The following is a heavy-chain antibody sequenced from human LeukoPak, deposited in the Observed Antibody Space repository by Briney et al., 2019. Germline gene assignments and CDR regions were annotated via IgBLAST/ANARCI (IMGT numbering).Heavy chain of an antibody. V-gene: IGHV4-59*01. D-gene: IGHD3-10*01. CDR3: RRDGVVRGVIDY. CDR2: INYSGSA. J-gene: IGHJ4*02. Sequence: PSETLSLTCTVSGGAISNYYWSWIRQPPGKGPEWIGYINYSGSANYSPSLKSRATISVDTSNNQFSLRLSSVTAADTAVYYCRRDGVVRGVIDYWGQGTLVTVSS. CDR1: GGAISNYY.